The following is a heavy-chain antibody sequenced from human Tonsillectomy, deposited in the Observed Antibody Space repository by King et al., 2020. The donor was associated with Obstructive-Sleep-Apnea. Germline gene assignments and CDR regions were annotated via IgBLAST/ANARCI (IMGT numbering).Heavy chain of an antibody. CDR3: ARDFEGDYYYGMDV. J-gene: IGHJ6*02. V-gene: IGHV3-33*01. CDR1: GFTFSSYG. D-gene: IGHD3-16*01. CDR2: IWYDGSNK. Sequence: QLVQSGGGVVQPGRSLRLSCAASGFTFSSYGMHWVRQAPGKGLEWVAVIWYDGSNKYYADSVKGRFTISRDNSKNTLYLQMNSLRAEDTAVYYCARDFEGDYYYGMDVWGQGTTVTVSS.